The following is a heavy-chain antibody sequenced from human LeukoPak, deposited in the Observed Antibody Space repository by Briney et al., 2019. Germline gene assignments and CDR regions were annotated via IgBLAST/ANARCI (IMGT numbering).Heavy chain of an antibody. J-gene: IGHJ4*02. V-gene: IGHV3-23*01. D-gene: IGHD2-2*01. Sequence: PGGSLRLSCAASGFTFSSYAMSWVRQAPGKGLEWVSAISGSGGSTYYADSVKGRFTISRDNSKNTLYLQMNSLRAEDTAAYYCAKMGDRAAYCSSTSCYDSFSPYFDYWGQGTLVTVSS. CDR1: GFTFSSYA. CDR2: ISGSGGST. CDR3: AKMGDRAAYCSSTSCYDSFSPYFDY.